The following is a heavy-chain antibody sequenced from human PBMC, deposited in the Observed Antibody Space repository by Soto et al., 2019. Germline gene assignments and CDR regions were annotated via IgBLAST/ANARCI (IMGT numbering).Heavy chain of an antibody. CDR2: IYYSGST. Sequence: PSETMSLTCTVSGGSISSSSYYWGWIRQPPGKGLEWIGSIYYSGSTYYNPSLKSRVTISVDTSKNQFSLKLSSVTAADTAVYYCARLAGDYMDVWGKGTTVTVSS. CDR1: GGSISSSSYY. D-gene: IGHD1-1*01. CDR3: ARLAGDYMDV. V-gene: IGHV4-39*01. J-gene: IGHJ6*03.